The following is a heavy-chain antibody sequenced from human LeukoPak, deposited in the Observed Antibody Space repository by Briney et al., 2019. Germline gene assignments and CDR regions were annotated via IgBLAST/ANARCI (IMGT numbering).Heavy chain of an antibody. D-gene: IGHD5-18*01. CDR2: IKQDGTKT. Sequence: GGSLRLSCEASGFTFSNNWMTWVRQAPGKGLEWVANIKQDGTKTYYVDSVKGRFTISRDNAKNSVYLQMSSLRAEDTAVYYCARDSYGKTDYWGLGTLVTVSS. V-gene: IGHV3-7*04. CDR1: GFTFSNNW. CDR3: ARDSYGKTDY. J-gene: IGHJ4*02.